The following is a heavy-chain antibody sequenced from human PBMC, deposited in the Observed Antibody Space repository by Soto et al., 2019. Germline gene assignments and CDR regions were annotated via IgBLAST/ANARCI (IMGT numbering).Heavy chain of an antibody. CDR3: ASSLLKPPTDFDD. CDR1: GLSFSSYR. CDR2: RKQDGSEK. V-gene: IGHV3-7*03. Sequence: PGGSLRLSCAASGLSFSSYRLSWVSQAPRKGLEWLANRKQDGSEKYYVDSVKGRFTISRDNAKNSLYLQMNSLRAEDTAVYYWASSLLKPPTDFDDGSQGTLVTVSS. J-gene: IGHJ4*02.